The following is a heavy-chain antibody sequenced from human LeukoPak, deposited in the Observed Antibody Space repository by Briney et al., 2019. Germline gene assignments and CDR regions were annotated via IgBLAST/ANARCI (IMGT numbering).Heavy chain of an antibody. J-gene: IGHJ4*02. V-gene: IGHV3-21*01. D-gene: IGHD3-22*01. CDR2: ISSSSSSYI. CDR3: ARDLEANYYDSSGYPTGY. Sequence: GGSLRLSCAASGFTFSSYSMNWVRQAPGKGLEWVSSISSSSSSYIYYADSVKGRFTISRDSAKNSLYLQMNSLRAEDTAVYYCARDLEANYYDSSGYPTGYWGQGTLVTVSS. CDR1: GFTFSSYS.